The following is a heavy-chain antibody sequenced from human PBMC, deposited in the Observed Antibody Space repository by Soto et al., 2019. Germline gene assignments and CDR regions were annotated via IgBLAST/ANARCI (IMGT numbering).Heavy chain of an antibody. D-gene: IGHD3-10*01. Sequence: SETLSLTCTVSGVPISSGGYYWGWIRQHPGKGLEWIGNIYHSGRTYYNPSLKSRFTMSRDNAKNSLYLQMDSLRAEDTAVYYCARDSGYGSGTSVNHYLDYWGHGTLVTVSS. CDR1: GVPISSGGYY. J-gene: IGHJ4*01. V-gene: IGHV4-31*03. CDR2: IYHSGRT. CDR3: ARDSGYGSGTSVNHYLDY.